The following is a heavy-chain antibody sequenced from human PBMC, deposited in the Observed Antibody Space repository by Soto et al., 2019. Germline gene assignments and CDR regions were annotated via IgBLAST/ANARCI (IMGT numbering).Heavy chain of an antibody. Sequence: GGSLRLSCAASGFTFDDYTMHWVRQAPGKGLEWVSLISWDGGSTYYADSVKGRFTISRDNSKNSLYLQMNSLRTEDTALYYCAKDMGRGSWYLSDYYYYGMDVWGQGTTVTVSS. CDR1: GFTFDDYT. CDR2: ISWDGGST. D-gene: IGHD6-13*01. V-gene: IGHV3-43*01. CDR3: AKDMGRGSWYLSDYYYYGMDV. J-gene: IGHJ6*02.